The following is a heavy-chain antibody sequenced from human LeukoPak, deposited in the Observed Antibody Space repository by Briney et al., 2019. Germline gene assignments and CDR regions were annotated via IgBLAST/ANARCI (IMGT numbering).Heavy chain of an antibody. Sequence: GGSLRLSCAASGFTSSNYGMHWVRQAPGKGLEWVAAVSSDGAQRYSVDSVKGRFTISRDNSKSTLYLQMNSLRAEDTAVYYCARRVPNQVITDYFDFWGQGTLVTVSS. J-gene: IGHJ4*02. CDR1: GFTSSNYG. CDR2: VSSDGAQR. CDR3: ARRVPNQVITDYFDF. D-gene: IGHD3-16*01. V-gene: IGHV3-30*03.